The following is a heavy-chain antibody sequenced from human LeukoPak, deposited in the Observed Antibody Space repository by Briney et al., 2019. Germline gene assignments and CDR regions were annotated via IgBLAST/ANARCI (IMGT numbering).Heavy chain of an antibody. D-gene: IGHD2-15*01. J-gene: IGHJ4*02. CDR2: IWYDGSNK. V-gene: IGHV3-33*01. Sequence: GGSLRPSCAASGFTFSNYGMHWVRQAPGKGLEWVAVIWYDGSNKYYGDSVKGRFTISRDNSKNTLYLQMNSLRADDTAVYYCARALCSGGTCYLDYWGQGTLVTVSS. CDR3: ARALCSGGTCYLDY. CDR1: GFTFSNYG.